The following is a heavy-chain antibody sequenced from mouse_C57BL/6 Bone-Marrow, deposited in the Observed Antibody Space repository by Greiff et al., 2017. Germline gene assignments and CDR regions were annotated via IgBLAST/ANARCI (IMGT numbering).Heavy chain of an antibody. CDR1: GFNIKDDY. CDR3: TTVITAVVGYFDV. CDR2: IDPENGDT. J-gene: IGHJ1*03. Sequence: VQLQQSGAELVRPGASVKLSCTASGFNIKDDYMHWVKQRPEQGLEWIGWIDPENGDTEYASKFQGKATITADTSSNTAYLQLSSLTSEDTAVYDCTTVITAVVGYFDVWGTGTTVTVSA. D-gene: IGHD1-1*01. V-gene: IGHV14-4*01.